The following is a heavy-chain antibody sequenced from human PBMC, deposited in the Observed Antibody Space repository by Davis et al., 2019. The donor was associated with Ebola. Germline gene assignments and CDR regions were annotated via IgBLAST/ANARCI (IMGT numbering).Heavy chain of an antibody. D-gene: IGHD4-17*01. V-gene: IGHV3-30-3*01. CDR2: ISYDGSNK. J-gene: IGHJ4*02. CDR1: GFTFSIYA. CDR3: AREDYGLIYFDY. Sequence: PGGSLRLSCAASGFTFSIYAMHWVRQAPGKGLEWAAVISYDGSNKYYTDSVKGRFTISRDNSKNTLYLQMNSLRAEDTAVYYCAREDYGLIYFDYWGQGILVTVSS.